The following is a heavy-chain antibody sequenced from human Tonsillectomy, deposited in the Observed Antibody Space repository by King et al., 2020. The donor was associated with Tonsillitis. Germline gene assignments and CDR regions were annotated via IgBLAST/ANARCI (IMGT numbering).Heavy chain of an antibody. Sequence: VQLVESGGRVVQPGRSLRLSCAASGFTFSSYDMYGVRQAPGKGLEWVAVISFDGSYKYYADSVTGRFTISRDNSKNTLYLQMNSLRAEDTAVYYCARVRDGYIFDYWGQGTLVTVSS. CDR2: ISFDGSYK. J-gene: IGHJ4*02. D-gene: IGHD5-24*01. CDR3: ARVRDGYIFDY. CDR1: GFTFSSYD. V-gene: IGHV3-33*05.